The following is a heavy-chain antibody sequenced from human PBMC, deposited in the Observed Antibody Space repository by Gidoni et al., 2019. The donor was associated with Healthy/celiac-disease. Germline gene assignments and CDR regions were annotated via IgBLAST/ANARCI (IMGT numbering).Heavy chain of an antibody. Sequence: EVQLVESGGGLVTPGGSLRLSCAASGFTFSSYSMNWVRQAPGKGLEWVSSISSSSSYIYYADSVKGRFTISRDNAKNSLYLQMNSLRAEDTAVYYCASWSNEDYYYYYMDVWGKGTTVTVSS. J-gene: IGHJ6*03. V-gene: IGHV3-21*01. CDR2: ISSSSSYI. CDR3: ASWSNEDYYYYYMDV. CDR1: GFTFSSYS. D-gene: IGHD3-3*01.